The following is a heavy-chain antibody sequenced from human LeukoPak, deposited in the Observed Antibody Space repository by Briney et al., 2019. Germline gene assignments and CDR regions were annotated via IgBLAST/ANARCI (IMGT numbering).Heavy chain of an antibody. CDR2: ITSTSSSI. V-gene: IGHV3-48*02. CDR1: GFXFSSHS. Sequence: RGSLRLSCAASGFXFSSHSMNWVRQAPGKGLEWVSYITSTSSSIYYADSVRGRFTISRDNAKNSLYLQMNSLRDEDTAVYYCARDRRPLSYWGQGTLVTVSS. CDR3: ARDRRPLSY. J-gene: IGHJ4*02.